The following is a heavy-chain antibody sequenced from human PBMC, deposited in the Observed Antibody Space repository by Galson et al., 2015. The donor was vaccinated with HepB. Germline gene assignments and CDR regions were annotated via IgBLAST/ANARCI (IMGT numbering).Heavy chain of an antibody. J-gene: IGHJ6*04. V-gene: IGHV3-30*18. D-gene: IGHD3-10*01. CDR1: GFTFSSYG. CDR3: AKGYYGSGSGMDV. Sequence: SLRLSCATSGFTFSSYGMHWVRQAPGKGLEWVAVISYDGSNKYYADSVKGRFTISRDNSKNTLYLQMNSLRAEDTAVYYCAKGYYGSGSGMDVWGKGTTVTVSS. CDR2: ISYDGSNK.